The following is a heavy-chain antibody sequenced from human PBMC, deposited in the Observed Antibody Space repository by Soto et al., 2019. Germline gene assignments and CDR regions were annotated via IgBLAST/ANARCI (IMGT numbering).Heavy chain of an antibody. CDR1: GYTLASYD. CDR2: MNPNSGNT. V-gene: IGHV1-8*01. Sequence: SVKVTCKESGYTLASYDISWVRQAPGQGLEWMGWMNPNSGNTGYAQKFQGRVTMTRNTSISTAYMELSSLRSEDTAVYYCARGEGRNWFDPWGQGTRVTVSA. CDR3: ARGEGRNWFDP. J-gene: IGHJ5*02.